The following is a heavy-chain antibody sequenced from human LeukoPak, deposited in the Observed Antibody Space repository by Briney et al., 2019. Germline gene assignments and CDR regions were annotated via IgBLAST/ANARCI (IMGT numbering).Heavy chain of an antibody. CDR1: GFTFSDYY. V-gene: IGHV3-11*01. CDR2: ISNSGSSI. CDR3: ARGDFRNYYGMDV. D-gene: IGHD3-3*01. J-gene: IGHJ6*02. Sequence: GGSLRLSCAASGFTFSDYYMSWIRQAPGKGLEWVSYISNSGSSIYYADSVKGRFTISRDSAKNSLYLQMNSLRAEDTAVYYCARGDFRNYYGMDVWGQGTTVTVSS.